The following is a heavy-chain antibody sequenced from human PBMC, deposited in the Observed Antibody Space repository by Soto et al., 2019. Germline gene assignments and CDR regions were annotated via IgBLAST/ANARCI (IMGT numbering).Heavy chain of an antibody. D-gene: IGHD1-26*01. CDR1: GESRGRWS. J-gene: IGHJ6*02. CDR2: IYYSGST. CDR3: ARTWETRLASYYYYCMVS. Sequence: PSEPLSLNRAVGGESRGRWSSSCKRQPPGKGLEWIGYIYYSGSTNYNPSLKSRVTISVDTSKSQFSLKLSSVTDADTAVYYCARTWETRLASYYYYCMVSWGQGTTVTVSS. V-gene: IGHV4-59*08.